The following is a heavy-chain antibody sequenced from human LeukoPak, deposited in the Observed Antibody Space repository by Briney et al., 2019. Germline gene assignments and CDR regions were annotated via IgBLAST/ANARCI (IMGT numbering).Heavy chain of an antibody. D-gene: IGHD3-16*02. CDR2: ISYDGSNK. V-gene: IGHV3-30*04. J-gene: IGHJ4*02. CDR3: ARGEAYYDYVWGSYRLIDY. CDR1: GFTFSSYA. Sequence: GGSLRLSCAASGFTFSSYAMLWVRQAPGKGLEWVAVISYDGSNKYYADSVKGRFTISRDNSKNTLYLQMNSLRAEDTAVYYCARGEAYYDYVWGSYRLIDYWGQGTLVTVSS.